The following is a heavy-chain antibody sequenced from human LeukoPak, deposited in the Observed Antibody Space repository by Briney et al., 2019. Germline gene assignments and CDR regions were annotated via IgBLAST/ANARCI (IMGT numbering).Heavy chain of an antibody. CDR1: CVSNRCYY. V-gene: IGHV4-59*08. J-gene: IGHJ3*02. D-gene: IGHD3-10*01. CDR3: GRHRPSLWFGELGPDAFDI. Sequence: SETLSLTCSVWCVSNRCYYLLELRQPAAKELHGVGYVHYIGSTNYYPPPNSRVTISVDTSGNQYSLKLSSVTAADTAVYYCGRHRPSLWFGELGPDAFDIWGQGTMVTVSS. CDR2: VHYIGST.